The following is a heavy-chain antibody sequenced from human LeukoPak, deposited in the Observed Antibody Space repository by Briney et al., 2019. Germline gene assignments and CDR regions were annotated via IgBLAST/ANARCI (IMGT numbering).Heavy chain of an antibody. CDR2: IKSKTDGGTT. J-gene: IGHJ4*02. CDR1: GFTFSSYW. V-gene: IGHV3-15*01. D-gene: IGHD5-18*01. Sequence: PGGSLRLSCAASGFTFSSYWMSWVRQAPGKGLEWVGRIKSKTDGGTTDYAAPVKGRFTISRDDSKNTLYLQMNSLKTEDTAVYYCTTFGYSYGSRRAFDYWGQGTLVTVSS. CDR3: TTFGYSYGSRRAFDY.